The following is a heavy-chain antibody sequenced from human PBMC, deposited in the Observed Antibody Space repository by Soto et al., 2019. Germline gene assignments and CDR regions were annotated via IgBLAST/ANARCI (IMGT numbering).Heavy chain of an antibody. J-gene: IGHJ4*02. D-gene: IGHD2-21*02. CDR1: GFTFSSYA. V-gene: IGHV3-30-3*01. CDR3: ARDRLRFVVVTAIPFGGADY. Sequence: GGSLRLSCAASGFTFSSYAMHWVRQAPGKGLEGVAVISYDGSNKYYADSVKGRFTISRDNSKNTLYLQMNSLRAEDTAVYYCARDRLRFVVVTAIPFGGADYWGQGTLVTSPQ. CDR2: ISYDGSNK.